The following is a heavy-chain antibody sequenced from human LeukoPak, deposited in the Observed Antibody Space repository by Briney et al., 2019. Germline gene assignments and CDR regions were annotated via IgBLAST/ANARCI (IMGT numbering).Heavy chain of an antibody. Sequence: SETLSLTCSVSGGSISTYYWSWIRQSPGKGLEWIGYIYHNGDTNYNPSFKSRVTISVGTSKNQFSLRLMSVTAADTAIYYCARHSYTPFDYWGQGSLVTVSS. V-gene: IGHV4-59*08. CDR1: GGSISTYY. CDR3: ARHSYTPFDY. J-gene: IGHJ4*02. CDR2: IYHNGDT. D-gene: IGHD2-2*02.